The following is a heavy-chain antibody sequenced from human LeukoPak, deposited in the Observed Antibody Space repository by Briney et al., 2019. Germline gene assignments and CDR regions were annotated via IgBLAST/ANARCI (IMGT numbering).Heavy chain of an antibody. CDR1: GYTFTSYY. CDR2: INPSGGST. D-gene: IGHD4-11*01. CDR3: ARDWPTVKSTQIFDY. V-gene: IGHV1-46*01. J-gene: IGHJ4*02. Sequence: ASVKVSCKASGYTFTSYYMHWVRQAPGQWLEWMGIINPSGGSTSYAQKFQGRVTMTRDMSTSTVYMELSSLRSEDTAVYYCARDWPTVKSTQIFDYWGQGTLVTVSS.